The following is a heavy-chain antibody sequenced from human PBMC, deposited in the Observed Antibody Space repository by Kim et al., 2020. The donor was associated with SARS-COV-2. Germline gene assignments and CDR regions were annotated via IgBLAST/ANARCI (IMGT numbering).Heavy chain of an antibody. CDR3: AKSKWELRDYYYGMDV. V-gene: IGHV3-23*01. CDR1: GFTFSNYA. Sequence: GGSLRLSCTASGFTFSNYAMNWVRQAPGKGLEWVSGISGSGTNTYYTDSVKGRFTISRDSSKNTLYLQMNSLRVEETAVYYCAKSKWELRDYYYGMDVWGQGTPVTVSS. D-gene: IGHD1-26*01. J-gene: IGHJ6*02. CDR2: ISGSGTNT.